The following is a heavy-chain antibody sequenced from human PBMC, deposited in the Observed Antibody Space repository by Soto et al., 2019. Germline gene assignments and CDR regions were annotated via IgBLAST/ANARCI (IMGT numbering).Heavy chain of an antibody. D-gene: IGHD3-3*01. Sequence: QVQLQQSGPGLVKPSETLSLTCSVSGVSISSYFKNWIRQAPGKGLEWIGCIYDSGDANYNPSLKSRVTISLDTSKNQFSLKLSSVTAADTAVYYCVSSRTAVFGDALDIWALGTLVTVS. V-gene: IGHV4-59*03. CDR2: IYDSGDA. CDR1: GVSISSYF. CDR3: VSSRTAVFGDALDI. J-gene: IGHJ3*02.